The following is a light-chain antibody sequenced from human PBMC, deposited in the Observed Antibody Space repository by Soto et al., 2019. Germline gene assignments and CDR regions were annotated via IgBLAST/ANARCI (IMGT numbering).Light chain of an antibody. Sequence: SYELTQPPSVSVAPGKTARITCGGNNIGSKSVHWYQQKPGQAPVLVIYYDSDRPSGIPERFSGSNSGNTATLTISRVEAGDEADYYCQVWDSSSDHPVFGGATKLTVL. V-gene: IGLV3-21*04. J-gene: IGLJ2*01. CDR1: NIGSKS. CDR3: QVWDSSSDHPV. CDR2: YDS.